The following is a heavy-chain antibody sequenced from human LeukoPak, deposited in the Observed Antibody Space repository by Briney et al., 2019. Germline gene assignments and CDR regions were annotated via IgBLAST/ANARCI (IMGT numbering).Heavy chain of an antibody. J-gene: IGHJ4*02. CDR1: GYTLTELS. Sequence: ASVKVSCKVSGYTLTELSMHWVRQAPGKGLEWMGGFDPEDGETIYAQKFQGRVTMTKDTSTDTAYMELSSLRSEDTAVYYCATGPRITIFGVVIDWGQGTLVTVSS. V-gene: IGHV1-24*01. CDR2: FDPEDGET. D-gene: IGHD3-3*01. CDR3: ATGPRITIFGVVID.